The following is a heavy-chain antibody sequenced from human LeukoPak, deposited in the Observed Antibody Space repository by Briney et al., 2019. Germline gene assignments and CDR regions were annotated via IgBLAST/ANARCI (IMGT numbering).Heavy chain of an antibody. CDR1: GYSFTSYW. CDR2: IYPGDSDT. D-gene: IGHD3-3*01. V-gene: IGHV5-51*01. CDR3: AGIPYYDFWSGYMDV. J-gene: IGHJ6*03. Sequence: GESLKISCKGSGYSFTSYWIGWVRQMPGKGLEWMGIIYPGDSDTRYSPSFQGQVTISADKSISTAYLQWSSLTASDTAMYYCAGIPYYDFWSGYMDVWGKGTTVTVSS.